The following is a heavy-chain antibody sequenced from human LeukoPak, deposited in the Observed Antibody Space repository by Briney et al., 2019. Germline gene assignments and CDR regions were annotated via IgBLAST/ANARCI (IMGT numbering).Heavy chain of an antibody. V-gene: IGHV3-21*01. CDR3: ARDTGVGARYFDY. CDR1: GFTFSSYS. J-gene: IGHJ4*02. CDR2: ITSTDRNL. D-gene: IGHD1-26*01. Sequence: GGSLRLSCEGSGFTFSSYSMSWIRQAPGKGLEWVSSITSTDRNLDYADSVKGRFTISRDNVKNSLYLQMNSLRAEDTAVYYCARDTGVGARYFDYWGQGTLVTVSS.